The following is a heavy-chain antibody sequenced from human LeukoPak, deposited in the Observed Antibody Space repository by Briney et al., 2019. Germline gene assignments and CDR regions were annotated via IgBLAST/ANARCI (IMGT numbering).Heavy chain of an antibody. J-gene: IGHJ4*02. D-gene: IGHD6-13*01. CDR1: GGTFSSYA. V-gene: IGHV1-69*13. CDR3: ARTEGIADDY. Sequence: SVKVSCEASGGTFSSYAISWVRQAPGQGLEWMGGIIPIFGTANYAQKFQGRVTITADESTSTAYMELCSLRSEDTAVYYCARTEGIADDYWGQGTLVTVSS. CDR2: IIPIFGTA.